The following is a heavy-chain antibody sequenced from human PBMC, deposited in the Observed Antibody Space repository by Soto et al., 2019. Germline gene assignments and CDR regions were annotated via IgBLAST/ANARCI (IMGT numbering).Heavy chain of an antibody. Sequence: TLSLTCTVPGGSIRRCGYYWTWVSQHPRNGLKLIGYIYYSGNTYYNPSLKSRVTLSVDTSKNQFSLKLSSVTAADTAVYYCARHDDYGDYVGFDYWGQGSLVTVSS. CDR3: ARHDDYGDYVGFDY. V-gene: IGHV4-31*03. CDR1: GGSIRRCGYY. CDR2: IYYSGNT. D-gene: IGHD4-17*01. J-gene: IGHJ4*02.